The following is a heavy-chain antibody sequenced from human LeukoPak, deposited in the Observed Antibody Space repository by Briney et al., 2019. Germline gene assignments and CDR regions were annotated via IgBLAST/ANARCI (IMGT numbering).Heavy chain of an antibody. D-gene: IGHD1-26*01. J-gene: IGHJ4*02. Sequence: GGSLRLSCAASGFTFTSYSMNWVRQAPGKGLEWVSTISGGGGSTYYADSVEGRFTISRDNSKNTLYLQVNSLRAEDTAVYYCAKGGKWDVTPFDYWGQGTLVTVSS. V-gene: IGHV3-23*01. CDR1: GFTFTSYS. CDR3: AKGGKWDVTPFDY. CDR2: ISGGGGST.